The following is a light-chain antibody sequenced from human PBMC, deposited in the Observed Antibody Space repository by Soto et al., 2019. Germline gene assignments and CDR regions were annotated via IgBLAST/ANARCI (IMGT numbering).Light chain of an antibody. CDR2: EGS. CDR3: CSYAGSREV. CDR1: SSDVGSYNL. Sequence: QSVLTQPASVSGSPGQSITISCTGTSSDVGSYNLVSWYQQHPGKAPKLMIYEGSKRPSGVSNRFSGSKSDNTASLTISGLQAEDEADYYCCSYAGSREVFGGGTQLTVL. J-gene: IGLJ2*01. V-gene: IGLV2-23*01.